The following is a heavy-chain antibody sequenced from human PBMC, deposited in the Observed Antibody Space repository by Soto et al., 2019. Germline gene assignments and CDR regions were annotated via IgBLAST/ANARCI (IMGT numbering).Heavy chain of an antibody. D-gene: IGHD4-4*01. V-gene: IGHV3-11*06. CDR2: ISSASDYS. CDR3: ARHDYSNEHWFDT. CDR1: GFSFSDYY. J-gene: IGHJ5*02. Sequence: PGGSLRLSCTASGFSFSDYYMSWIRQAPGKGLEWISYISSASDYSTYADSFKGRFTISRDNAKNSLYLQLNRVRPDDTAPYFCARHDYSNEHWFDTWGLGTPVTVSS.